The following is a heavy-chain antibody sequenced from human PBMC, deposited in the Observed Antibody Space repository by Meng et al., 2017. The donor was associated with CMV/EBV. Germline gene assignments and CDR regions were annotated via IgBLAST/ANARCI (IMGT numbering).Heavy chain of an antibody. CDR1: GGSISSYY. J-gene: IGHJ6*02. CDR2: IYYSGST. CDR3: AGSSLRFLELDYYYYGMDV. Sequence: GSLRLSCTVSGGSISSYYWSWIRQPPGKGLEWIGYIYYSGSTNYNPSLKSQVTISVDTSKNQFSLKLSSVTAADTAVYYCAGSSLRFLELDYYYYGMDVWGQGTTVTVSS. V-gene: IGHV4-59*01. D-gene: IGHD3-3*01.